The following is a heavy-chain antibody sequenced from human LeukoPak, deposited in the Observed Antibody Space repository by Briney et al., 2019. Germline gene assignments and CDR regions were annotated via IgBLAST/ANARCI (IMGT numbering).Heavy chain of an antibody. Sequence: SETLSLTCTVSGGSISSGSYYWSWIRQPAGKGLEWIGRIYTSGSTNYNPSLKSRVTISVDTSKNQFSLKLSSVTAADTAVYYCARETGPRWLQSRPEVSFDYWGQGTLVTVSS. J-gene: IGHJ4*02. CDR3: ARETGPRWLQSRPEVSFDY. CDR1: GGSISSGSYY. D-gene: IGHD5-24*01. CDR2: IYTSGST. V-gene: IGHV4-61*02.